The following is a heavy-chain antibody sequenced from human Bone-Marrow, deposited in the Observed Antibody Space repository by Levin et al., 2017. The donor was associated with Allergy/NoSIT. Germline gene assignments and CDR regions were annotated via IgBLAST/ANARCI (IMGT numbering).Heavy chain of an antibody. D-gene: IGHD5-24*01. CDR2: VYYSGST. CDR3: ARADGYNFGWFDP. Sequence: SETLSLTCTVSGGSVSSSSYYWGRIRQPPGKGLEWIGTVYYSGSTYYNPSLKSRVTISVDTSKNQFSLKLSSVTAADTAVYYCARADGYNFGWFDPWGQGTLVTVSS. CDR1: GGSVSSSSYY. V-gene: IGHV4-39*07. J-gene: IGHJ5*02.